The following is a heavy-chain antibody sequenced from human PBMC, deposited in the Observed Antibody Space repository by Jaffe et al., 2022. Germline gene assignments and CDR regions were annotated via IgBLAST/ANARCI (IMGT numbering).Heavy chain of an antibody. Sequence: QLQLQESGPGLVKPSETLSLTCTVSGGSISSSSYYWGWIRQPPGKGLEWIGSIYYSGSTYYNPSLKSRVTISVDTSKNQFSLKLSSVTAADTAVYYCARPLAAAGTGAIDYWGQGTLVTVSS. CDR3: ARPLAAAGTGAIDY. CDR1: GGSISSSSYY. J-gene: IGHJ4*02. CDR2: IYYSGST. D-gene: IGHD6-13*01. V-gene: IGHV4-39*01.